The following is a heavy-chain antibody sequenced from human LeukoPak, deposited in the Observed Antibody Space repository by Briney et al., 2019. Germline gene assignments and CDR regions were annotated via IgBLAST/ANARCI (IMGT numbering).Heavy chain of an antibody. CDR2: IYDSGST. CDR3: ARVVVAAAGEEFDY. D-gene: IGHD6-13*01. Sequence: SETLSLTCTVSGGSITNFYWNWILQPPGKGLEWIGYIYDSGSTNYNPSLKSRVTISVDTPKNQFSLQLNSVTAADTAVYYCARVVVAAAGEEFDYWGQGTLVTVSS. J-gene: IGHJ4*02. V-gene: IGHV4-59*01. CDR1: GGSITNFY.